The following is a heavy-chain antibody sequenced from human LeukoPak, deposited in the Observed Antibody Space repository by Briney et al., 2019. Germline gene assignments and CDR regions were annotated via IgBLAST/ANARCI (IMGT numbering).Heavy chain of an antibody. CDR3: ATDHNPYSSSDTLDC. D-gene: IGHD6-13*01. J-gene: IGHJ4*02. CDR2: ISSSGDTV. Sequence: PGGSLRLSCAASGFTFSSYSMNWVRQAPGKGLEWVSYISSSGDTVYYADSVKGRFTISRDNAKNSLHLQMNSLRDEDTAVYYCATDHNPYSSSDTLDCGGQGTLVTVSS. V-gene: IGHV3-48*02. CDR1: GFTFSSYS.